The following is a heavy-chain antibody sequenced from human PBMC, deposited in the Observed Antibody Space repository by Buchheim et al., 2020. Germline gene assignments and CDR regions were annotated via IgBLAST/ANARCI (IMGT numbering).Heavy chain of an antibody. CDR3: AREGDGYNGVFDS. V-gene: IGHV3-30*04. CDR1: GFTFSSYA. CDR2: ISYDGSNK. Sequence: QVQLVESGGGVVQPGRSLRLSCAASGFTFSSYAMHWVRQAPGKGLEWVAVISYDGSNKYYADYVKGRFTISRDNSKNTLYLQMNSLRAEDTAVYYCAREGDGYNGVFDSWGQGTL. D-gene: IGHD5-24*01. J-gene: IGHJ4*02.